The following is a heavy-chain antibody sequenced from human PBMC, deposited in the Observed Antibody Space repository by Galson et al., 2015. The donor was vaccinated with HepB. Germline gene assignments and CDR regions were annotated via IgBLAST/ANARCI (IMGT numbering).Heavy chain of an antibody. CDR1: GFTFSNAW. D-gene: IGHD3-9*01. CDR2: IKSKTDGGTT. CDR3: TTAYYDILTGSPDYYYYYMDV. Sequence: SLRLSCAASGFTFSNAWMSWVRQAPGKGLEWVGRIKSKTDGGTTDYAAPVKGRFTISRDDSKNTLYLQMNSLKTEDTAVYYCTTAYYDILTGSPDYYYYYMDVWGKGTTVTVSS. J-gene: IGHJ6*03. V-gene: IGHV3-15*01.